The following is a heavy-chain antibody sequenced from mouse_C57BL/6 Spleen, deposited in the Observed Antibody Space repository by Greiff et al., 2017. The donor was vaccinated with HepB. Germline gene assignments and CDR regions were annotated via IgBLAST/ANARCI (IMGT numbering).Heavy chain of an antibody. CDR3: ARDGLNIGFAY. CDR2: ISDGGSYT. Sequence: EVQRVESGGGLLKPGGSLKLSCAASGFTFSSYAMSWVRQTPEKRLEWVATISDGGSYTYYPDNVKGRFTISRDNAKNNLYLQMSHLKSEDTAMYYCARDGLNIGFAYWGQGTLVTVSA. CDR1: GFTFSSYA. D-gene: IGHD1-3*01. J-gene: IGHJ3*01. V-gene: IGHV5-4*01.